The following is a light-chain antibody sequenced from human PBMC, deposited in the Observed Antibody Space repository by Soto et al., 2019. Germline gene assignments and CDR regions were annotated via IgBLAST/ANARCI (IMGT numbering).Light chain of an antibody. Sequence: DTHMTQSPSSLSASVGDRVTITCQATQDISNYLNWYQQKPGKAPKLLIYDASNLETGVPSRFSGSRSGTEFTFTISSLQPEDIATYHCQQYDNLPYTFGQGTKLEIK. V-gene: IGKV1-33*01. CDR3: QQYDNLPYT. CDR1: QDISNY. J-gene: IGKJ2*01. CDR2: DAS.